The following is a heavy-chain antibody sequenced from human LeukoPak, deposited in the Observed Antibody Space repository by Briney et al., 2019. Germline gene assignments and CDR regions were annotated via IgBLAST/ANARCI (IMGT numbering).Heavy chain of an antibody. CDR1: GYTFTGYY. CDR2: INPNSGGT. V-gene: IGHV1-2*02. Sequence: ASVMVSCKASGYTFTGYYKHWVRQAPGQGLEWMGWINPNSGGTDYSQKFQGRVTMTRDTSISTAYMELSSLRSDDRAVYYCVRDAIAAAGTGGWGQGTLVTVSS. CDR3: VRDAIAAAGTGG. J-gene: IGHJ4*02. D-gene: IGHD6-13*01.